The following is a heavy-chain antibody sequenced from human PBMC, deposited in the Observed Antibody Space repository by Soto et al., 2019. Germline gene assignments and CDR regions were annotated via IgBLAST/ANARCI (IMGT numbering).Heavy chain of an antibody. CDR2: ISYDGSNK. CDR3: AKDILQSDPYGMDV. J-gene: IGHJ6*02. Sequence: PGGSLRLSCAASGFTFRGYGMHWVRQAPGKGLEWVAVISYDGSNKYYADSVKGRFTISRDNSKNTLSLQMNSLRGEDTAVYYCAKDILQSDPYGMDVWGQGTTVTVSS. V-gene: IGHV3-30*18. CDR1: GFTFRGYG.